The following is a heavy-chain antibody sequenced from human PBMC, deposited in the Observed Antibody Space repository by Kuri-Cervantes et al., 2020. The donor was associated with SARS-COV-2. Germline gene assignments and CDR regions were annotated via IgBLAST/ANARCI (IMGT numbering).Heavy chain of an antibody. V-gene: IGHV1-69*06. CDR3: AREWTYVDVWRWGAPKKHHYGLDV. CDR2: IIPIFGTA. D-gene: IGHD3-3*01. CDR1: GGTFSSYA. Sequence: SVKVSCKASGGTFSSYAISWVRQAPGQGLEWMGGIIPIFGTANYAQKFQSRVTITADKSTSTAYMELSSLRSEDTAVYYCAREWTYVDVWRWGAPKKHHYGLDVWGQGTSVTVSS. J-gene: IGHJ6*02.